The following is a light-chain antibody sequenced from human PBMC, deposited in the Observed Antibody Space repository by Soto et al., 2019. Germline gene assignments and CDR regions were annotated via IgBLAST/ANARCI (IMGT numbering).Light chain of an antibody. CDR3: SSYTSSSTLNYV. V-gene: IGLV2-14*01. CDR2: DVS. J-gene: IGLJ1*01. CDR1: SSHVGGYNY. Sequence: QSALTQPASVSGSPGQSSTISCTRTSSHVGGYNYVSWYQQHPGKAPKLMIYDVSNRPSGVSNRFSGSKSGNTASLTISGLQAEDEADYYCSSYTSSSTLNYVFGTGTKVTVL.